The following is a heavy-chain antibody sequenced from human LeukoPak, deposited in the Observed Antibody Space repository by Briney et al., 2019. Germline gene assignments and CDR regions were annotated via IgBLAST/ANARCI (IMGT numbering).Heavy chain of an antibody. CDR1: GFRFSDYY. CDR3: ARSRWALVRGGNTSTYGVDV. D-gene: IGHD3-10*01. J-gene: IGHJ6*02. V-gene: IGHV3-11*01. Sequence: PGGSLRLSCAASGFRFSDYYMNWIRKPPGKGLEWVSFISSSGDTIWYADSVKGRFTISRDNAEKSLYVEMNSLSAEDTAVYFCARSRWALVRGGNTSTYGVDVWGPGTTVIVS. CDR2: ISSSGDTI.